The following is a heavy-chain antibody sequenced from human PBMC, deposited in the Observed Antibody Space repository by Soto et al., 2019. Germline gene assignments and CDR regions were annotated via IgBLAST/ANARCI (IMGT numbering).Heavy chain of an antibody. CDR3: ARVPDPPENCSGGSCYGRNYYGMDV. Sequence: SETLSLTCTVSGCSISSGGYYWSWIRQHPGKGLEWIGYIYYSGSTYYNPSLKSRVTISVDTSKNQFSLKLSSVTAADTAVYYCARVPDPPENCSGGSCYGRNYYGMDVWGQGTTVPVSS. V-gene: IGHV4-31*03. D-gene: IGHD2-15*01. CDR1: GCSISSGGYY. CDR2: IYYSGST. J-gene: IGHJ6*02.